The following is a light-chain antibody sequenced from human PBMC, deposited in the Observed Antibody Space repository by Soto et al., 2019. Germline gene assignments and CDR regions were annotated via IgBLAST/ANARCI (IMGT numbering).Light chain of an antibody. V-gene: IGLV2-23*02. J-gene: IGLJ2*01. CDR3: CSFAGTTTWV. CDR2: EVT. Sequence: QSVLTQPASVSGSPGQSITISCTGTSSDVGSHNFVSWYQQRPGKAPKLMIFEVTKRPSGVSSRFSASKSGNTASLTISGVQAEDAAVYFCCSFAGTTTWVFGGGTKLTVL. CDR1: SSDVGSHNF.